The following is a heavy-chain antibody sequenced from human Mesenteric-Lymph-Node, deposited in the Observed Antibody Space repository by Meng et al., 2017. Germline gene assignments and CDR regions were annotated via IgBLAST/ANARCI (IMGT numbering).Heavy chain of an antibody. CDR2: TSSSSSYI. V-gene: IGHV3-21*01. D-gene: IGHD3-10*01. Sequence: GESLKISCAASGLTFSSHPMYWVRQAPGKGLEWVSSTSSSSSYIYYADSVKGRFTISRDNAKNSLYLQMNSLRAEDTAVYYCARAKKAGSYYSFLYYYYYGMDVWGQGTTVTVSS. CDR3: ARAKKAGSYYSFLYYYYYGMDV. CDR1: GLTFSSHP. J-gene: IGHJ6*02.